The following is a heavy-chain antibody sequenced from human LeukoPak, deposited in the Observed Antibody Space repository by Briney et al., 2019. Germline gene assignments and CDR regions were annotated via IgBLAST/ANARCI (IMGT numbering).Heavy chain of an antibody. D-gene: IGHD6-19*01. J-gene: IGHJ4*02. CDR1: GYTFTSYD. CDR2: MNPNSGNT. V-gene: IGHV1-8*03. Sequence: GASVKVSCKASGYTFTSYDINWVRQATGQGLEWMGWMNPNSGNTGYAQKFQGRVTITRNTSISTAYMELSSLRSDDTAVYYCARGAASGWPDYYFDYWGQGTLVTVSS. CDR3: ARGAASGWPDYYFDY.